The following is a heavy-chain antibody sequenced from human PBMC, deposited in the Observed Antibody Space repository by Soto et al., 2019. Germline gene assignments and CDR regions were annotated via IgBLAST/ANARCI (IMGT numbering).Heavy chain of an antibody. CDR3: AGGYCSSTSCFPFDY. CDR1: GGSISSSSYY. J-gene: IGHJ4*02. D-gene: IGHD2-2*01. V-gene: IGHV4-39*01. CDR2: IYYSGST. Sequence: PSETLSLTCTVSGGSISSSSYYWGWIRQPPGKGLEWIGSIYYSGSTYYNPSLKSRVTISVDTSKNQFSLKLSSVTAADTAVYYCAGGYCSSTSCFPFDYWGQGTLVTVSS.